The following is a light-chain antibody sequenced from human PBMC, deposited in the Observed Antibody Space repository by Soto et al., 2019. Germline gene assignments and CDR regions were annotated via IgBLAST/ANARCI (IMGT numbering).Light chain of an antibody. Sequence: QSALTQPASVSGSPGQSITISCTGTSSDVGGYNYVSWYQQHPGKAPKIMIYEVSNRPSGVSNRFSGSKSGNTASLTISGLQAEDEADYYCSSYTSSSTLVVGGGTKLTVL. CDR2: EVS. CDR1: SSDVGGYNY. V-gene: IGLV2-14*01. J-gene: IGLJ2*01. CDR3: SSYTSSSTLV.